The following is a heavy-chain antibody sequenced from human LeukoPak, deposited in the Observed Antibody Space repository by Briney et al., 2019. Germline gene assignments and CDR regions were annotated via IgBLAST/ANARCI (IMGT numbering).Heavy chain of an antibody. CDR3: ATCSGGSCYRYYYYMDV. D-gene: IGHD2-15*01. J-gene: IGHJ6*03. V-gene: IGHV1-69*05. CDR1: GGTFSSYA. Sequence: GASVKVSCKASGGTFSSYAISWVRQAPGQGLEWMGRIIPLFGTANYAQKFQGRVTITTDESTSTAYMELSSLRSEDTAVYYCATCSGGSCYRYYYYMDVWGKGTTVTVSS. CDR2: IIPLFGTA.